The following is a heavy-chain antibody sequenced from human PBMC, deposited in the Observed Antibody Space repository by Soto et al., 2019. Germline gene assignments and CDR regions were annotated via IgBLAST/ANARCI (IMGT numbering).Heavy chain of an antibody. CDR2: ISSSGRTI. J-gene: IGHJ4*02. Sequence: GGSLRLSCAASGFALSDYYMSWIRQAPGKGLEWVSYISSSGRTIYYADSVRGRFTISRDNAENSLYLQMDSLRAEDTALYYCARNSEHFDFWGQGTLVTVSS. V-gene: IGHV3-11*01. D-gene: IGHD6-13*01. CDR3: ARNSEHFDF. CDR1: GFALSDYY.